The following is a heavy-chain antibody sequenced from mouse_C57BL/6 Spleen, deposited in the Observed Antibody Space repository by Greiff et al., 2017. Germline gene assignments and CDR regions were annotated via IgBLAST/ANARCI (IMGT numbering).Heavy chain of an antibody. CDR1: GYTFTSYW. CDR3: ARKEGTEYFDV. Sequence: QVQLQQPGAELVRPGSSVKLSCKASGYTFTSYWMDWVKQRPGQGLEWIGNIYPSDSETHYNQKFKDKATLTVDKSSSTAYMQLSSLTAEDSAVXDCARKEGTEYFDVGGTGTTVTVSS. V-gene: IGHV1-61*01. D-gene: IGHD3-3*01. J-gene: IGHJ1*03. CDR2: IYPSDSET.